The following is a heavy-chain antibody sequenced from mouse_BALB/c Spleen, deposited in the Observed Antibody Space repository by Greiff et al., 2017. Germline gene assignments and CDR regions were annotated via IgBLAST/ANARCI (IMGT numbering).Heavy chain of an antibody. CDR1: GYSITSDYA. D-gene: IGHD1-1*01. V-gene: IGHV3-2*02. Sequence: VQLKQSGPGLVKPSQSLSLTSTVTGYSITSDYAWNWIRQFPGNKLEWMGYISYSGSTSYNPSLKSRISITRDTSKNQFFLQLNSVTTEDTATYYCAIGSSYEYFDVWGAGTTVTVSS. CDR2: ISYSGST. J-gene: IGHJ1*01. CDR3: AIGSSYEYFDV.